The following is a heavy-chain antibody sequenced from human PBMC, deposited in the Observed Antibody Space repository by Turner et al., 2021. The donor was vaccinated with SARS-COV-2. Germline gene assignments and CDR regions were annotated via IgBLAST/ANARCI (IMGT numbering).Heavy chain of an antibody. Sequence: QVQLVESGGGVVQPGRSLRPSCAASGFTFSSYAMHWVRQAPGKGLEWVAVISYDGSNKYYADSVKGRFTISRDNSKNTLYLQMNSLRAEDTAVYYCAREPPFCGGDCYFDYWGQGTLVTVSS. V-gene: IGHV3-30-3*01. CDR1: GFTFSSYA. J-gene: IGHJ4*02. CDR2: ISYDGSNK. D-gene: IGHD2-21*02. CDR3: AREPPFCGGDCYFDY.